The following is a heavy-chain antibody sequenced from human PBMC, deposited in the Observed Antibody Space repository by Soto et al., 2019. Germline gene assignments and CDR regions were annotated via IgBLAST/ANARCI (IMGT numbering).Heavy chain of an antibody. Sequence: EVQLVESGGGLVQPGGSLRLSCAASGFTFSHYWMSWVRQAPGKGLEWVANIKQDGSEKYSVDSVKGRFTISRDNAKSSLYLQMNTLRAEDTAVYYCARGSGWFCDYWGQGTLVTVSS. V-gene: IGHV3-7*01. CDR2: IKQDGSEK. CDR1: GFTFSHYW. J-gene: IGHJ4*02. CDR3: ARGSGWFCDY. D-gene: IGHD3-10*01.